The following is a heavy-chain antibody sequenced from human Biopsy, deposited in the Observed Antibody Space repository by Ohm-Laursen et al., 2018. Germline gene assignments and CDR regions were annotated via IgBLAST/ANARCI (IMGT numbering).Heavy chain of an antibody. CDR1: SAAFLGSY. V-gene: IGHV1-2*02. D-gene: IGHD3-3*01. Sequence: ASVTASHPASSAAFLGSYLDCARLPARHGLEWMGSIYPNSGDTDFAQKFQGRVSMTRDTSVSTAYLELSSLRADDTAIYYCARDLLEWSLPSWGQGTLVTVSS. CDR3: ARDLLEWSLPS. CDR2: IYPNSGDT. J-gene: IGHJ4*02.